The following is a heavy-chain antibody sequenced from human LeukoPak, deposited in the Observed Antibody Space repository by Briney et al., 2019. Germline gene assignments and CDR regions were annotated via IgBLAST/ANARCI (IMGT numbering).Heavy chain of an antibody. V-gene: IGHV3-30*02. CDR2: IRYDGSNK. CDR1: GFTFSSYG. Sequence: GGSLRLSCAASGFTFSSYGMHWVRQGPGKGLEWVAFIRYDGSNKYYADSVKGRFTISRDNSKNTLYLHVNSLRPEDTAVYYCARGGGSVYWGQGTLVTVSS. D-gene: IGHD3-16*01. J-gene: IGHJ4*02. CDR3: ARGGGSVY.